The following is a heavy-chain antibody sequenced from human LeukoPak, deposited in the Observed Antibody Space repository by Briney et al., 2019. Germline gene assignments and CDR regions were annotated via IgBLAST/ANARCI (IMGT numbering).Heavy chain of an antibody. Sequence: PGGSLRLSCAASGFTFSSYAMSWVRQAPGKGLEWVSANSGSGGSTYYADSVKGRFTISRDNSKNTLYLQMNSLRAEDTAVYYCAKSTYCSSTSCLYFDYWGQGTLVTVSS. D-gene: IGHD2-2*01. V-gene: IGHV3-23*01. J-gene: IGHJ4*02. CDR2: NSGSGGST. CDR1: GFTFSSYA. CDR3: AKSTYCSSTSCLYFDY.